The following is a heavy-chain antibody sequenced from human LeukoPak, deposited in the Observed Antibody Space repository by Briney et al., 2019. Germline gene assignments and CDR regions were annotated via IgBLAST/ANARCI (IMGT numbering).Heavy chain of an antibody. CDR2: ISSSGSTI. J-gene: IGHJ4*02. CDR3: AREPRGHYDFWSGYGYFDY. Sequence: GGSLRLSCAASGFTFSDYYMSWIRQALGKGLEWVSYISSSGSTIYYADSVKGRFTISRDNAKNSLYLQMNSLRAEDTAVYYCAREPRGHYDFWSGYGYFDYWGQGTLVTVSS. D-gene: IGHD3-3*01. V-gene: IGHV3-11*01. CDR1: GFTFSDYY.